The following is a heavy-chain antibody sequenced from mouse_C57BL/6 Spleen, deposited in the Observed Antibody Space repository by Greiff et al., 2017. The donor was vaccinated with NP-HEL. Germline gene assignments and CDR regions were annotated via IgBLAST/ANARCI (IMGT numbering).Heavy chain of an antibody. CDR1: GYTFTSYW. V-gene: IGHV1-74*01. CDR2: IHPSDSDT. Sequence: QVQLKQPGAELVKPGASVKVSCKASGYTFTSYWMHWVKQRPGQGLEWIGRIHPSDSDTNYNQKFKGKATLTVDKSSSTAYMQLSSLTAEDSAVYYCAIDYDGYYWFAYWGQGTLVTVSA. CDR3: AIDYDGYYWFAY. D-gene: IGHD2-3*01. J-gene: IGHJ3*01.